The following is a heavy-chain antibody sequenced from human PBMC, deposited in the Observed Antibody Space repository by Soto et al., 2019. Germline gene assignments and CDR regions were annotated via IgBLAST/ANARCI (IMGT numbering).Heavy chain of an antibody. CDR2: INPSGGST. J-gene: IGHJ4*02. V-gene: IGHV1-46*01. D-gene: IGHD1-1*01. CDR3: ARGGWVRWNAALWPPPIDY. Sequence: QVQLVQSGAEVKKPGASVKVSCKASGYTFTSYYMHWVRQAPGQGLEWMGIINPSGGSTSYAQKFQGRVTMTRDTSTSTVYMELSSLRSEDTAVYYCARGGWVRWNAALWPPPIDYWGQGTLVTVSS. CDR1: GYTFTSYY.